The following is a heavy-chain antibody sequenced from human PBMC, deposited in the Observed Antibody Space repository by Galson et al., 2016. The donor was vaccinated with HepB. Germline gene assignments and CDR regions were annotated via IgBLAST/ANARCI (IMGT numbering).Heavy chain of an antibody. V-gene: IGHV6-1*01. CDR3: LSGWYFDT. CDR1: GDSVSSTSAA. Sequence: CAISGDSVSSTSAAWNWIRQSPSRGLEWLGRTYYRSKWFNDYTVSVKSRITINPDTSKNQFSLHLNSVTPEDTAMYYCLSGWYFDTWGQGTQVTVSS. CDR2: TYYRSKWFN. J-gene: IGHJ4*02. D-gene: IGHD6-19*01.